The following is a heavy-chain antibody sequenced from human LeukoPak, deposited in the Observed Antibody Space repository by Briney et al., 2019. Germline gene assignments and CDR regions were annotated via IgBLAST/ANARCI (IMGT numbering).Heavy chain of an antibody. CDR2: IRQDGSER. CDR1: RFIFIHFW. V-gene: IGHV3-7*01. Sequence: GGSLRLSCEPSRFIFIHFWMSWVRQAPGKGLEWVASIRQDGSERYYVDSVKGRFNISRDNAKNSLYLQVNSLRVEDTAIYYCARQSLYYDFWSGYSRDYYYMDVWGKGTTVTVSS. J-gene: IGHJ6*03. D-gene: IGHD3-3*01. CDR3: ARQSLYYDFWSGYSRDYYYMDV.